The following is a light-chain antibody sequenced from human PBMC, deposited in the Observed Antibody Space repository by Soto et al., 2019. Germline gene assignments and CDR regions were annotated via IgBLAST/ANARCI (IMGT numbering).Light chain of an antibody. CDR2: AAS. Sequence: DIQMTQSPSSLSVSVGDRVTITCRASQNVYSFLNWYQQKPGKAPKILISAASSLHSGVPSRFGGSVSGTNFILTISSLQPEDFATYYCQQSYTTPWTFGQGTTVEIK. CDR3: QQSYTTPWT. CDR1: QNVYSF. J-gene: IGKJ1*01. V-gene: IGKV1-39*01.